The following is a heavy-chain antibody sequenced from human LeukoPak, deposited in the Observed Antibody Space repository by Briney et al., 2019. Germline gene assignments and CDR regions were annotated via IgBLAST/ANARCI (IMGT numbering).Heavy chain of an antibody. CDR1: GGTFSSYA. J-gene: IGHJ4*02. CDR2: IIPIFGTA. Sequence: ASVKVSCKASGGTFSSYAISWVRQAPGQGLEWMGGIIPIFGTANYAQKFQGRVTITADESTSTAYMELSSLRSDDTAVYYCARDGPASWIQLWYWGQGTLVTVSS. CDR3: ARDGPASWIQLWY. D-gene: IGHD5-18*01. V-gene: IGHV1-69*13.